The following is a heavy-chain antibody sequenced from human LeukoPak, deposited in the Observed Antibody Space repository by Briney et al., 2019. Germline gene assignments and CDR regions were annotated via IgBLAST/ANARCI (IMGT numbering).Heavy chain of an antibody. Sequence: GASVKVSCKASGFTFTSSAMQWVRQARGQRLEWIGWIVVGSGNTNCAQKFQERVTITRDMSTSTAYMELSSLRSEDTAVYYCAATPITMVRGARAYGMDVWGQGTTVTVSS. J-gene: IGHJ6*02. CDR2: IVVGSGNT. CDR3: AATPITMVRGARAYGMDV. V-gene: IGHV1-58*02. CDR1: GFTFTSSA. D-gene: IGHD3-10*01.